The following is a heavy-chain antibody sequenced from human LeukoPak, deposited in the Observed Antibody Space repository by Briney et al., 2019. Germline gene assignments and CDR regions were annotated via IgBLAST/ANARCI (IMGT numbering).Heavy chain of an antibody. CDR1: GGSITSGGYY. CDR2: ISYSGNT. CDR3: ARSFGESYFDY. V-gene: IGHV4-31*03. Sequence: SETLSLTCTVSGGSITSGGYYWSWIRQHPGKGLEWIGYISYSGNTYYNPSLKSRLTISVDTSKNQFSLKLSSVTAADTAVYYCARSFGESYFDYWGQGILLTVSS. D-gene: IGHD3-10*01. J-gene: IGHJ4*02.